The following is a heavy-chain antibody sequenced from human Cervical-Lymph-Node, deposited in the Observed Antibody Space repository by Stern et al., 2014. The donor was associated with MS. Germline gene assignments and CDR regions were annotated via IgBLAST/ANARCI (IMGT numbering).Heavy chain of an antibody. V-gene: IGHV1-46*01. CDR1: AYTFTNYY. CDR2: INPRSGTP. Sequence: VQLVESGAEVKKPGASVKVSCKTSAYTFTNYYMHWVRQAPGQGLEWMGLINPRSGTPSYTQKFQGRATMARDPSTSTVYIDLSTLKSDDTAYYSGPPLCPPLSSGFYSGGQGPLVTVS. J-gene: IGHJ4*02. CDR3: PPLCPPLSSGFYS. D-gene: IGHD3-22*01.